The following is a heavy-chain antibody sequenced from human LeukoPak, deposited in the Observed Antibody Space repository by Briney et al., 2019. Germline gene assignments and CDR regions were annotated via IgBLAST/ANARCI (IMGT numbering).Heavy chain of an antibody. V-gene: IGHV3-11*01. CDR3: ARRRYNWNAIDY. D-gene: IGHD1-20*01. Sequence: PGGSLRLSCAASGFTFSDYYMSWIRQAPGEGLEWVSYISSSGSTKCYADSVEGRITISRDNARNSLYPQMNSLRAEDTAVYYCARRRYNWNAIDYWGQGTLVTVSS. CDR2: ISSSGSTK. J-gene: IGHJ4*02. CDR1: GFTFSDYY.